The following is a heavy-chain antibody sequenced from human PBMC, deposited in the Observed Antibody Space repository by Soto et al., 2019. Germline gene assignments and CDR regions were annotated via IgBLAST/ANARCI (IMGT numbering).Heavy chain of an antibody. D-gene: IGHD2-8*01. CDR2: VLYGLST. J-gene: IGHJ5*02. Sequence: LPLTCRGSVYSSGSVDKYWSFIRQPPGKVLVLMGYVLYGLSTDYXRXXKMLXTMSXXXXXXXXXLKXSSVTASDXAVYYCARGKSVGYLVYFDPVGQGTLVTVSS. CDR3: ARGKSVGYLVYFDP. CDR1: VYSSGSVDKY. V-gene: IGHV4-30-4*02.